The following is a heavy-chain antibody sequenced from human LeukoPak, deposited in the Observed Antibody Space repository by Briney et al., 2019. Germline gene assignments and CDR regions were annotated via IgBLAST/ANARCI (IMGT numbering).Heavy chain of an antibody. CDR1: GFTFRSYA. J-gene: IGHJ4*02. V-gene: IGHV3-23*01. CDR2: ISGSGGST. CDR3: AKDLFDRVVGATPPDY. Sequence: QPGASLRLSCAAPGFTFRSYAMSWVRQAPGKGLGWVSAISGSGGSTYYAYSVKGRFTISRDNSKNTLYLQMNSLRAEDTAVYYCAKDLFDRVVGATPPDYWGQGTLVTVSS. D-gene: IGHD1-26*01.